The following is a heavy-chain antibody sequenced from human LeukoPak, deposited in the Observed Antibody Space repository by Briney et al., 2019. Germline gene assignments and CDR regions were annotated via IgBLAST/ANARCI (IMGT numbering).Heavy chain of an antibody. CDR1: GFIFSSYG. D-gene: IGHD3-3*01. Sequence: GGSLRLSCAASGFIFSSYGMHWVRQAPGKGLEWVAFIRYDGSNTYYADSVKGRFTISRDNSKNTLYLQMNSLRAEDTAVYYCAKDYRPHDFWSGLVDYWGQGTLVTVSS. CDR2: IRYDGSNT. CDR3: AKDYRPHDFWSGLVDY. V-gene: IGHV3-30*02. J-gene: IGHJ4*02.